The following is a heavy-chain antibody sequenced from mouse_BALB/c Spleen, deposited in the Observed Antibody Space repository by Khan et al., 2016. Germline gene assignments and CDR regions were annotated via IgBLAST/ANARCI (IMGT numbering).Heavy chain of an antibody. CDR1: GYSITSDYA. Sequence: VQLKESGPGLVKPSQSLSLTCTVTGYSITSDYAWNWIRQFPGNKLEWMGYISYSGSTSYNPSLKSRISITRDTSKNQFFLQLNSVTTEDTATSYCARWNWDYFDYWGQGTTLTVSS. V-gene: IGHV3-2*02. CDR3: ARWNWDYFDY. J-gene: IGHJ2*01. CDR2: ISYSGST. D-gene: IGHD4-1*01.